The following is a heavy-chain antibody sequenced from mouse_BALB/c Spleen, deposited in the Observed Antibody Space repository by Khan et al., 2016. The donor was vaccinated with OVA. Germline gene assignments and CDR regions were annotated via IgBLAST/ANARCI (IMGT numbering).Heavy chain of an antibody. CDR1: GFTFSSYS. V-gene: IGHV5-6*01. J-gene: IGHJ3*01. CDR2: ISSGGDYT. Sequence: EVELVESGGDLVKPGGSLKLSCAASGFTFSSYSMSWVRQTPDKRLEWVASISSGGDYTYYPDSVKGRFTISRDNAKNTLYLQMSDLKSEDTAMCYCAEQLTRSFAYWGQGAVVTISA. D-gene: IGHD1-3*01. CDR3: AEQLTRSFAY.